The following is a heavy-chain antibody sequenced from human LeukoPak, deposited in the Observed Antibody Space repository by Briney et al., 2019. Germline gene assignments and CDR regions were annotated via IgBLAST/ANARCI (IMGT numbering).Heavy chain of an antibody. Sequence: SETLSLTCTVSGGSMSNYYWSWIRQPPGKGLDWIGYIYYRGSTNYNPSLKSRVTISLDTSKNQFSLKVTSVTAADTAVYYCARGRYYESSGYFVYYFDYWGQGTLVTVSS. J-gene: IGHJ4*02. CDR1: GGSMSNYY. D-gene: IGHD3-22*01. CDR2: IYYRGST. V-gene: IGHV4-59*01. CDR3: ARGRYYESSGYFVYYFDY.